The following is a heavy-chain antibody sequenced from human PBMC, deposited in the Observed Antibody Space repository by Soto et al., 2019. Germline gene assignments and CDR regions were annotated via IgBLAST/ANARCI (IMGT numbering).Heavy chain of an antibody. CDR2: ISAYNGNT. CDR3: ARDRDKGLIVVVVGGGDY. D-gene: IGHD2-15*01. V-gene: IGHV1-18*01. J-gene: IGHJ4*02. Sequence: ASVKVSCKASGYTFTSYGISWVRQAPGQGLEWMGWISAYNGNTNYAQNLQGRVTMTTDTSTSTAYMELRSLRSDDTAVYYCARDRDKGLIVVVVGGGDYWGQGTLVTVSS. CDR1: GYTFTSYG.